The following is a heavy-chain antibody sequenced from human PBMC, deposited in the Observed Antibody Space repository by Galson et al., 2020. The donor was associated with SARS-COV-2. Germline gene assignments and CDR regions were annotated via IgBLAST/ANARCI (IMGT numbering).Heavy chain of an antibody. Sequence: KMSGPTLVKPTQTLTLTCTFSGFSLSTSGVGVGWIRQPPGKALEWLALIYWDDDKRYSPSLKSRLTITKDTSKNQVVLTMTNMDPVDTATYYCARDSNYYYDSSGYPLGFDYWGQGTLVTVSS. CDR1: GFSLSTSGVG. J-gene: IGHJ4*02. V-gene: IGHV2-5*02. D-gene: IGHD3-22*01. CDR3: ARDSNYYYDSSGYPLGFDY. CDR2: IYWDDDK.